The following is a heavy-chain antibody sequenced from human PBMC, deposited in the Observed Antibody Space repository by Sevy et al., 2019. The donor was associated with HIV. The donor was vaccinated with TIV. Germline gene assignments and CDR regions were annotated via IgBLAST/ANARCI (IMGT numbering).Heavy chain of an antibody. CDR3: AKIGITRYCSSTSCPYYYYYYYMDV. J-gene: IGHJ6*03. CDR1: GFTFSSYG. CDR2: IRYDGSNK. Sequence: GGSLRLSCAASGFTFSSYGMHWVRQAPGKGLEWVAFIRYDGSNKYYADSVKGRFTISRDNSKNTLYLQMNSLRAEDTAVYYCAKIGITRYCSSTSCPYYYYYYYMDVWGKGTTVTVSS. V-gene: IGHV3-30*02. D-gene: IGHD2-2*01.